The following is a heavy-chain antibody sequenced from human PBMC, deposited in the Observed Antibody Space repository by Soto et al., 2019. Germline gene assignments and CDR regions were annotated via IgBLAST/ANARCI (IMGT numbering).Heavy chain of an antibody. D-gene: IGHD1-1*01. CDR1: GYTFTSHD. CDR3: ARGRVTTVDY. Sequence: GASVNVSCKASGYTFTSHDINWVRQATGQGLEWMGWMNPNSGNTGYAQKFQGRDTMTRNTSISTAYMELSSLRSEDTTVYYCARGRVTTVDYWGHVALVTVSS. V-gene: IGHV1-8*01. J-gene: IGHJ4*01. CDR2: MNPNSGNT.